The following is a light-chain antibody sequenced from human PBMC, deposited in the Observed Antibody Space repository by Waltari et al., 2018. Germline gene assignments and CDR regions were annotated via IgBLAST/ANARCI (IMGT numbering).Light chain of an antibody. CDR1: QSVSSY. CDR2: DAP. V-gene: IGKV3-11*01. CDR3: QQRSNWPLT. J-gene: IGKJ4*01. Sequence: EIMLTQSPATLSLSPGESATLSFRASQSVSSYLAWYQQKPGQAPRLLIYDAPNRATGIPARFSGSGSGTDFTLTISSLEPEDFAVYYCQQRSNWPLTFGGGTKVEIK.